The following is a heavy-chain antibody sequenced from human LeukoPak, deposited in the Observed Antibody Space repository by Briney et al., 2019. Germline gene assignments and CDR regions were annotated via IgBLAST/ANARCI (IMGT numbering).Heavy chain of an antibody. CDR1: GGSISNGDHY. D-gene: IGHD5-24*01. V-gene: IGHV4-34*01. CDR3: ARGRSQRWLQFMIAFDI. J-gene: IGHJ3*02. CDR2: INHSGST. Sequence: SETLSLTCTVSGGSISNGDHYWSWIRQPPGKGLEWIGEINHSGSTNYNPSLKSRVTISVDTSKNQFSLKLSSVTAADTAVYYCARGRSQRWLQFMIAFDIWGQGTMVTVSS.